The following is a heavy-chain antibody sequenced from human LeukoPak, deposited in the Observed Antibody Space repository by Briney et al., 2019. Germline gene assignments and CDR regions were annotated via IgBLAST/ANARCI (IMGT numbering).Heavy chain of an antibody. Sequence: PGGSLRLSCAASGFTFADYAMHWVRQAPGKGLEWVSGISWNGGSIGYADSVKGGFTISRDNTTNSLYLQMNSLRAENTALYYCAKDIREYQLQFPMDWGQGTLVTVSS. D-gene: IGHD2-2*01. V-gene: IGHV3-9*01. CDR2: ISWNGGSI. J-gene: IGHJ4*02. CDR1: GFTFADYA. CDR3: AKDIREYQLQFPMD.